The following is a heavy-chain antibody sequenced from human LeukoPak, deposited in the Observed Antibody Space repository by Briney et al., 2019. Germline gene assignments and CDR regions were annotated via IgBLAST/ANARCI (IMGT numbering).Heavy chain of an antibody. V-gene: IGHV1-2*02. D-gene: IGHD2-2*01. J-gene: IGHJ4*02. CDR3: ARGAVFVVVPAAIADY. CDR2: INPNSGGT. CDR1: VYTFTGYY. Sequence: ASVKVSCKASVYTFTGYYMHWVRQAPGHGLEWMGWINPNSGGTNYAQKFQGRVTMTRDTSISTAYMELSRLRSDDTAVYYCARGAVFVVVPAAIADYWGQGTLVTVSS.